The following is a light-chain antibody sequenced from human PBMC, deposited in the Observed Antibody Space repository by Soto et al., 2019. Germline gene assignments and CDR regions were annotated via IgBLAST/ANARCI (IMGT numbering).Light chain of an antibody. J-gene: IGLJ2*01. V-gene: IGLV1-40*01. CDR3: QSYDSSLSVFVV. CDR1: SSNIGAGYD. CDR2: GNS. Sequence: VLTQPPSVSGAPGQRVTISCTGSSSNIGAGYDVHWYQQLPGTAPKLLIYGNSNRPSGVPDRFSGSKSGTSASLAITGLQAEDEADYYCQSYDSSLSVFVVFGGGTKLTVL.